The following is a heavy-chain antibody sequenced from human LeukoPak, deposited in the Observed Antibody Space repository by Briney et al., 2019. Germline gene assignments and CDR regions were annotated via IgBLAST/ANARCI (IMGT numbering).Heavy chain of an antibody. J-gene: IGHJ4*02. D-gene: IGHD3-9*01. CDR1: GSIFTSYW. CDR2: IYPGDSDT. CDR3: ARRGPYDILTGYYYDY. Sequence: GASLQISCKGSGSIFTSYWIGWVRQLPGKGLEWMWIIYPGDSDTRYSPSFQGQVTISADKSISTAYLQWSSLKASDTAMYYCARRGPYDILTGYYYDYWGQGTLVTVSS. V-gene: IGHV5-51*01.